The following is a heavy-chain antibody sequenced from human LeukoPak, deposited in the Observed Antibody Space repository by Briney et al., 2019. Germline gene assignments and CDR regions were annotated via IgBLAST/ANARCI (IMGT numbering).Heavy chain of an antibody. Sequence: PGGSLRLSCAASGFTFSSYAMSWVRQAPGKGLEWVSAISGSGGSTYYADSVKGRFTISIDNSKNTLYLQMNSLRAEDTAVYYCAKAPVVVIPTRYDYWGQGTLVTVSS. CDR2: ISGSGGST. D-gene: IGHD3-22*01. V-gene: IGHV3-23*01. CDR1: GFTFSSYA. CDR3: AKAPVVVIPTRYDY. J-gene: IGHJ4*02.